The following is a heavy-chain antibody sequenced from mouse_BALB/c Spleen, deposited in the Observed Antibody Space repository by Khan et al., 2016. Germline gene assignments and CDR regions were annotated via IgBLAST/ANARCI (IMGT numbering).Heavy chain of an antibody. Sequence: EVKLEESGGGLVQPGGSLKLSCAASGFDFSRYWMSWVRLAPGKGLEWIGEINPDSSTINYTPSLKDKLIISRDNAKNTLYLQMSKVRSEDSALYYCARPVYYYGSSYFDVWGAGTTVTVSS. J-gene: IGHJ1*01. CDR1: GFDFSRYW. V-gene: IGHV4-1*02. CDR2: INPDSSTI. D-gene: IGHD1-1*01. CDR3: ARPVYYYGSSYFDV.